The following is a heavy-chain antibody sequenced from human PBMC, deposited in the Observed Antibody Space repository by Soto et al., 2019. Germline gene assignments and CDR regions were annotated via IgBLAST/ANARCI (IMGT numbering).Heavy chain of an antibody. J-gene: IGHJ4*02. CDR2: FGGSGTNT. CDR3: ARGEATYGHLRHDD. D-gene: IGHD3-10*01. Sequence: GGTMRFPCAVCGLPSSHSAMSWARQAPGKGLGWVSAFGGSGTNTYYADSVRGRITVPRDNSKGTVYLQMNSLSADDASVYYCARGEATYGHLRHDDWGQGTQVTVSS. V-gene: IGHV3-23*01. CDR1: GLPSSHSA.